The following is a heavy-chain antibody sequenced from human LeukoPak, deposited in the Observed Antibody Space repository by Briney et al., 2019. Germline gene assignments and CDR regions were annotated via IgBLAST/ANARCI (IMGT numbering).Heavy chain of an antibody. J-gene: IGHJ6*03. V-gene: IGHV3-30*02. CDR1: GFTFSSYA. CDR2: IWYDGSDK. Sequence: GGSLRLSCAASGFTFSSYAMHWVRQAPGKGLEWVAFIWYDGSDKYYADSVKGRFTVSRDNSKNTLYLQMNSLRAEDTAVYYCARRPFWYYYMDVWGKGTTVTVSS. CDR3: ARRPFWYYYMDV.